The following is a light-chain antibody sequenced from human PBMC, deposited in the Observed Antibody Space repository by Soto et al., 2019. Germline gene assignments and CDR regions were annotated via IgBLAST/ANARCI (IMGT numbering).Light chain of an antibody. J-gene: IGLJ3*02. CDR3: QSYDSSLSGWL. Sequence: QSVLTQPPSVSGAPGQRVTISCTGSSSNIGAGYNVHWYQQVPGTAPKRLIYGDSNRPSGVSDRFSGSKSGTSASLALTGLQVEDEADYYCQSYDSSLSGWLFGGGTKLTVL. CDR1: SSNIGAGYN. CDR2: GDS. V-gene: IGLV1-40*01.